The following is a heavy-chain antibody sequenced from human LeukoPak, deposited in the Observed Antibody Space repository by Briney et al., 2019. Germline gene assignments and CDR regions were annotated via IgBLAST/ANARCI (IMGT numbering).Heavy chain of an antibody. CDR2: INWNGGST. CDR1: GFIFDDYD. D-gene: IGHD3-22*01. CDR3: AKPRRRIVVITALDY. V-gene: IGHV3-20*04. Sequence: GGSLRLSCAASGFIFDDYDMSWVRQTPGKGLEWVSGINWNGGSTGYADSVKGRFTISRDNSKNTLYLQMNSLRAEDTAVYYCAKPRRRIVVITALDYWGQGTLVTVSS. J-gene: IGHJ4*02.